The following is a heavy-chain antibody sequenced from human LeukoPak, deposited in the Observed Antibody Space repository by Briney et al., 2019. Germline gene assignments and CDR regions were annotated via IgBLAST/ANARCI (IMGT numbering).Heavy chain of an antibody. Sequence: ATVKSSCKASGDTLTDYYMHWVQQAPGKGLVWMGRVDPEDGETIYAEKFQGRVTITADTSTDTAYMELSSLRSEDTAVYYCATVERVVTGFFDYWGQGTLVTVSS. CDR2: VDPEDGET. D-gene: IGHD4-23*01. V-gene: IGHV1-69-2*01. CDR3: ATVERVVTGFFDY. CDR1: GDTLTDYY. J-gene: IGHJ4*02.